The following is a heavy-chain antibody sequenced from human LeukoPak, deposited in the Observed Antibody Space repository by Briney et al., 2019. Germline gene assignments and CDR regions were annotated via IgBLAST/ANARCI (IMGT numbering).Heavy chain of an antibody. CDR1: GYTFPSYG. J-gene: IGHJ5*02. CDR2: ISAYNGNT. CDR3: ARGITMVRGVDHNWFDP. Sequence: ASVKVSCKASGYTFPSYGISWVRQAPGQGLEWMGWISAYNGNTNYAQKLQGRVTMTTDTSTSTAYMELRSLRSDDTAVYYCARGITMVRGVDHNWFDPWGQGTLVTVSS. D-gene: IGHD3-10*01. V-gene: IGHV1-18*04.